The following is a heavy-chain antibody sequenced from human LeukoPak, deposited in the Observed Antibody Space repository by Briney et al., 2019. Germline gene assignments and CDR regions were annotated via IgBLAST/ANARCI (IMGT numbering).Heavy chain of an antibody. Sequence: SETLSLTCTVSGASISSYYWSWIRQPPGKGLEWIGDIYYSGSTNYNPSLKSRVTISVDTSKNQFSLNLSSVTAADTAMYYCARDRSPQGYYDSSHWDYYHGMDVWGQGTTVTVSS. D-gene: IGHD3-22*01. V-gene: IGHV4-59*01. CDR1: GASISSYY. J-gene: IGHJ6*02. CDR2: IYYSGST. CDR3: ARDRSPQGYYDSSHWDYYHGMDV.